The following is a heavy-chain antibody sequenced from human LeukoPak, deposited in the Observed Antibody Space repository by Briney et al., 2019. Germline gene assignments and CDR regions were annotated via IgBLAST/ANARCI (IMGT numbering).Heavy chain of an antibody. V-gene: IGHV4-39*02. CDR3: ARDGWVYGSGSYFDY. D-gene: IGHD3-10*01. CDR1: GGSISSSSYY. J-gene: IGHJ4*02. Sequence: PSETLSLTCTVSGGSISSSSYYWGWIRQPPGKGLEWIGSIYYSRSTYYNPSFKSRVTISVDTSKNQFSLKLSSVTAADTAVYYCARDGWVYGSGSYFDYWGQGTLVTVSS. CDR2: IYYSRST.